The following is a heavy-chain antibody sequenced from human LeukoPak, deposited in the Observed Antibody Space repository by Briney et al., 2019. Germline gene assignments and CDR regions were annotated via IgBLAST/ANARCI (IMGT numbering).Heavy chain of an antibody. J-gene: IGHJ4*02. D-gene: IGHD6-13*01. CDR1: GGSISSSSYY. CDR3: ATQDGGAYSSSWYGN. Sequence: PSETLSLTCTVSGGSISSSSYYWGWIRQPPGKGLEWIGSIYYSGSTYYNPSLKSRVTISVDTSKNQFSLKLSSVTAADTAVYYCATQDGGAYSSSWYGNWGQGTLVTVSS. CDR2: IYYSGST. V-gene: IGHV4-39*07.